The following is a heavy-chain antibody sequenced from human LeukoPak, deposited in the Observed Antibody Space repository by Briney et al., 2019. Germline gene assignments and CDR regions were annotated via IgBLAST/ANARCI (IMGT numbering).Heavy chain of an antibody. Sequence: PGGSLRLSCAASGFTFSSYAMSWVRQAPGQRLEWVPGISGSGGSTYYADSVKGRFTISRDNSRKTLYLQMNSPRAGDTAVLYCAILPGYSSGWYEVNYWGQGTLVTVSS. D-gene: IGHD6-13*01. V-gene: IGHV3-23*01. CDR1: GFTFSSYA. CDR3: AILPGYSSGWYEVNY. CDR2: ISGSGGST. J-gene: IGHJ4*02.